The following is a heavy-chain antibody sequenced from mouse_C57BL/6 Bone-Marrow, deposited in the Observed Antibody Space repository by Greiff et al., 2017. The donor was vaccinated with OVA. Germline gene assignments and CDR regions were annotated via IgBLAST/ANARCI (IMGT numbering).Heavy chain of an antibody. CDR2: IDPSDSYT. D-gene: IGHD1-1*01. Sequence: VKLQQPGAELVKPGASVKLSCKASGYTFTSYWMQWVKQRPGQGLEWIGEIDPSDSYTNYNQKFKGKATLTVDTSSSTAYMQLSSLTSEDSAVYYCAREGSYYGSSLWFAYWGQGTLVTVSA. J-gene: IGHJ3*01. V-gene: IGHV1-50*01. CDR3: AREGSYYGSSLWFAY. CDR1: GYTFTSYW.